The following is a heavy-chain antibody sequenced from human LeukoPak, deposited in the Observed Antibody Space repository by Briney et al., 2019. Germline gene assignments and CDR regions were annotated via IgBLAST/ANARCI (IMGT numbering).Heavy chain of an antibody. D-gene: IGHD3-22*01. CDR3: ARDDSSVYAAFDI. J-gene: IGHJ3*02. CDR1: GGTFSSYA. V-gene: IGHV1-69*05. CDR2: IIPIFGTA. Sequence: SVKVSCKASGGTFSSYAISWVRQAPGQGLEWMGGIIPIFGTANYAQKFQGRVTITTDESTRTAYMGLRSLRSEGTAVYYCARDDSSVYAAFDIWGQGTMVTVSS.